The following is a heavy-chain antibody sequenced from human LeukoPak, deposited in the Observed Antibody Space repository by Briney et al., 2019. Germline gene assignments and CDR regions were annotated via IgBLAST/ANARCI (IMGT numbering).Heavy chain of an antibody. D-gene: IGHD3-10*01. Sequence: PGGSLRLSCAASGFTFRSYWMSWVRQAPGKGLEWVANINQGGSVKYYVDSVKGRFTISRDDAKNTLYLQMNSLRAEDTAVYYCALLDRGVVFDYWGQGTLVTVSS. CDR3: ALLDRGVVFDY. CDR2: INQGGSVK. CDR1: GFTFRSYW. V-gene: IGHV3-7*01. J-gene: IGHJ4*02.